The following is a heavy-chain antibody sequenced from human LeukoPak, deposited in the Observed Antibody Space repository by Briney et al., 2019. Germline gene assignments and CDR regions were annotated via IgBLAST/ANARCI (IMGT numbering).Heavy chain of an antibody. D-gene: IGHD4-17*01. CDR2: MNPNSGNT. CDR1: GYTFTSYG. J-gene: IGHJ4*02. V-gene: IGHV1-8*02. Sequence: ASVKVSCKASGYTFTSYGISWVRQVTGQGLEWMGWMNPNSGNTDYAQRFQGRVTMTRNTSISTAYMELSSLRSEDTAVYYCARGDFGDYFLDYWGQGTLVTVSS. CDR3: ARGDFGDYFLDY.